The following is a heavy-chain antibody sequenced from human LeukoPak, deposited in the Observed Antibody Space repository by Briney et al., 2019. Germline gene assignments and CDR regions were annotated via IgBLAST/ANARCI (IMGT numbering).Heavy chain of an antibody. CDR1: GGSISSSSCN. J-gene: IGHJ1*01. D-gene: IGHD6-6*01. CDR3: ARPSTKYSSSSGYFQH. CDR2: IYYSGST. V-gene: IGHV4-39*01. Sequence: PSETLSLTCTVSGGSISSSSCNWGWIRQPPGKGLEWIGSIYYSGSTYYNPSLKSRVTISVDTSKNQFSLKLSSVTAADTAVYYCARPSTKYSSSSGYFQHWGQGTLVTVSS.